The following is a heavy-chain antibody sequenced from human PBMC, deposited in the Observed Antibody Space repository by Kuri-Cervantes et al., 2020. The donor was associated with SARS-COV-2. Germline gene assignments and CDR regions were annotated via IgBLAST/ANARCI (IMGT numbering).Heavy chain of an antibody. J-gene: IGHJ4*02. D-gene: IGHD3-3*01. V-gene: IGHV3-49*04. CDR3: TRDDFWSGYFGY. CDR2: IRSKAYGGTT. CDR1: GFTFSSYS. Sequence: GGSLRLSCAASGFTFSSYSMNWVRQAPGKGLEWVGFIRSKAYGGTTEYAASVKGRFTISRDDSKSIAYLQMNSLKTEDTAVYYCTRDDFWSGYFGYWGQGTLVTVSS.